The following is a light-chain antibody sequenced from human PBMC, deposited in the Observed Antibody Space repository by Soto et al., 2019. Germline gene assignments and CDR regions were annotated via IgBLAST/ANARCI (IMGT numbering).Light chain of an antibody. Sequence: DIKMTQSPATLSVYVGDRVTITCRASQTISSWLAWYQQKPGKAPKLLIYKASTLKSGVPSRFSGSGSGTEFTLTISRLEPEDFAVYYCQQYGSSPSFGGGTNVDIK. CDR1: QTISSW. V-gene: IGKV1-5*03. CDR2: KAS. J-gene: IGKJ4*01. CDR3: QQYGSSPS.